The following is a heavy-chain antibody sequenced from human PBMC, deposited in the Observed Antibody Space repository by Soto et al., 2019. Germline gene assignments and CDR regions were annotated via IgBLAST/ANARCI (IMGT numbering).Heavy chain of an antibody. Sequence: TSETLSLTCTVSGGSISSYYWSWIRQPPGKGLEWIGYIYYSGSTNYNPSLKSRVTISVDTSKNQFSLKLSSVTAADTAVYYCARDRGVQLRDIYYYYYYGMDVWGQGTTVTV. CDR2: IYYSGST. D-gene: IGHD5-18*01. CDR3: ARDRGVQLRDIYYYYYYGMDV. J-gene: IGHJ6*02. CDR1: GGSISSYY. V-gene: IGHV4-59*01.